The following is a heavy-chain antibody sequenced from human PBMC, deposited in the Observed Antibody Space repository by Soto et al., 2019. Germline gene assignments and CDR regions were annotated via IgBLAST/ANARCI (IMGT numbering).Heavy chain of an antibody. J-gene: IGHJ4*01. CDR2: IYNRASS. CDR1: GGSVNSTNYN. CDR3: GRVVIAATPHRDVDF. Sequence: QLQMQESGPGLVKPSETLSLTCTVSGGSVNSTNYNWRWIRQPPGKGLVWIGSIYNRASSYYHPSLESRVTISVDTARNQFSINLNSVTAADSAMYYSGRVVIAATPHRDVDFWGHGNLVTVSS. V-gene: IGHV4-39*07. D-gene: IGHD2-15*01.